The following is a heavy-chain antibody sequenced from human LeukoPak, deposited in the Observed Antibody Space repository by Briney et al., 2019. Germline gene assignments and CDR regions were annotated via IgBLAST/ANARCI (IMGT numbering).Heavy chain of an antibody. Sequence: SETLSLTCTVSGGSISSGGYYWSWIRQHPGKGLEWIGYIYYSGSTYYNPSLKSRVTISVDTPKNQFSLKLSSVTAADTAVYYCARETYRRTPDLRYYFDYWGQGTLVTVSS. CDR1: GGSISSGGYY. V-gene: IGHV4-31*03. CDR2: IYYSGST. J-gene: IGHJ4*02. D-gene: IGHD1-14*01. CDR3: ARETYRRTPDLRYYFDY.